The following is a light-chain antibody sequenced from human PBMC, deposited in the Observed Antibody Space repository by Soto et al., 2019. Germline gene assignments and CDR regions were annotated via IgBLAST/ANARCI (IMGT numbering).Light chain of an antibody. CDR2: AAS. CDR3: QRHNSAPIT. CDR1: QDISNY. V-gene: IGKV1-27*01. J-gene: IGKJ5*01. Sequence: GDRVTLTCRASQDISNYLAWYQQKPGKVPKLLIYAASTLQSGVPSRFSGSGSGTDFTLTISSLQPEDVATYYCQRHNSAPITFGQGTRLEIK.